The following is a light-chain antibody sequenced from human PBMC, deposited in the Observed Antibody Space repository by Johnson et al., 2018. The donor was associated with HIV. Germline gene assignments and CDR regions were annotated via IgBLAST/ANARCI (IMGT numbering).Light chain of an antibody. CDR3: GTWDSSLSAGEV. V-gene: IGLV1-51*02. CDR1: SSTIGNKY. Sequence: QSVFTQPPSVSAAPGQKVTISCSGSSSTIGNKYVSWYQQLPGTAPKLLIYTNNQRPSGVPDRFSGSKFGTSASLAISGLQAEDEADYYCGTWDSSLSAGEVFGTGTKGTVL. CDR2: TNN. J-gene: IGLJ1*01.